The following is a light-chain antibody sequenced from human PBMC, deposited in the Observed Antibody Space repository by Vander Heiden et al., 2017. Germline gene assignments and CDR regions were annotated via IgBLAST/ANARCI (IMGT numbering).Light chain of an antibody. Sequence: SCALPQPPSVSLSPGQTASITCSGDALPKKYAYCYQQKSGQAPRLVIYEDSKRPPGIPERFSGSSSGTMATLTISGGQVEDEADDYCYATGSSGNHRGVFGGGTKLTVL. CDR2: EDS. J-gene: IGLJ2*01. CDR1: ALPKKY. CDR3: YATGSSGNHRGV. V-gene: IGLV3-10*01.